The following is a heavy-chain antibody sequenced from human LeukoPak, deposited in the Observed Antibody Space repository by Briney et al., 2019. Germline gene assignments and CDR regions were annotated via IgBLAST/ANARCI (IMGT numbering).Heavy chain of an antibody. CDR1: GFTFSNYG. V-gene: IGHV3-30*18. D-gene: IGHD6-13*01. J-gene: IGHJ4*02. CDR3: AKEQDPRVSAQLGY. Sequence: GGSLRLSCAASGFTFSNYGMHWVRQAPGKGLEWVAVISHEGSAKFYADSVEGRFTISRDNSKNTLNLQMNSLRAEDTAMYYCAKEQDPRVSAQLGYWGQGTLVTVSS. CDR2: ISHEGSAK.